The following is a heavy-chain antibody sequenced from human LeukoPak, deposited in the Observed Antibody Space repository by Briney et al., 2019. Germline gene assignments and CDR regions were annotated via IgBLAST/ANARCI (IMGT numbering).Heavy chain of an antibody. J-gene: IGHJ4*02. CDR3: ARALDSSSSRYQAFEE. CDR1: GFTFSNYW. V-gene: IGHV3-7*01. D-gene: IGHD2-2*01. CDR2: KKQDESEK. Sequence: GGSLRLSCSASGFTFSNYWMSWVRQAPGKGLEWVANKKQDESEKYYVDSVKGRFTISRDNAKSSLYLQMNSLRAEDTAVYYCARALDSSSSRYQAFEEWGQGTLVTVPS.